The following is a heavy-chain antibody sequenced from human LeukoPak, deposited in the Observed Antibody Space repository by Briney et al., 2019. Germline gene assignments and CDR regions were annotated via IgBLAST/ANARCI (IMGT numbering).Heavy chain of an antibody. CDR1: GFTFNSYG. D-gene: IGHD4-23*01. J-gene: IGHJ4*02. CDR3: AKDFTVDSTDGFDY. CDR2: IRFDGSSK. Sequence: PGGSLRLSCAASGFTFNSYGMHWVRQAPGKGLEWVAFIRFDGSSKFYADSVKGRSTISRDNSKNTLYLQMNSLRPEDTAVYYCAKDFTVDSTDGFDYWGQGTLVTVSS. V-gene: IGHV3-30*02.